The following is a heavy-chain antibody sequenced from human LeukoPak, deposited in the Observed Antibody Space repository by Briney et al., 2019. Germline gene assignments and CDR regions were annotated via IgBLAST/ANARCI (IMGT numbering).Heavy chain of an antibody. CDR3: ARGGATTHFDY. J-gene: IGHJ4*02. CDR2: INPNSGGT. Sequence: ASVKVSCKASGYTFTSYAISWVRQAPGQGLEWMGWINPNSGGTNYAQKFQGRVTMTRDTSISTAYMELSRLRSDDTAVYYCARGGATTHFDYWGQGTLVTVSS. CDR1: GYTFTSYA. V-gene: IGHV1-2*02. D-gene: IGHD5-12*01.